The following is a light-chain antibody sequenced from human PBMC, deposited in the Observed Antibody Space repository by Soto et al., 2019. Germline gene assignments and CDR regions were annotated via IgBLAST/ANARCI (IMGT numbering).Light chain of an antibody. CDR3: GSYTTGSTLEV. V-gene: IGLV2-14*03. J-gene: IGLJ2*01. CDR1: SSDVGGYNY. Sequence: QSALTQPASVSGSPGQSITISCTGTSSDVGGYNYVSWYQHRPGKAPKLMIYDVSNRPSGVSNRFSGSKSGNTASLTISGLQAEEEADYYCGSYTTGSTLEVFGGGTQLTVL. CDR2: DVS.